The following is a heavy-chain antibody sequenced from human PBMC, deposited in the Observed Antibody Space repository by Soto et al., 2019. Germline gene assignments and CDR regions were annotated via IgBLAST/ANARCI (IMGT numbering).Heavy chain of an antibody. CDR1: GDSVSSNSAA. Sequence: SQTLSLTCAISGDSVSSNSAAWNWIRQSPSRGLEWLGRTYYRSKWYHDYAPSVKSRITINPDTSKDHFSLQLNSMTPEDTAVYYCARERGVLSEAFDIWGRGTMVTVSS. CDR2: TYYRSKWYH. D-gene: IGHD3-16*02. J-gene: IGHJ3*02. CDR3: ARERGVLSEAFDI. V-gene: IGHV6-1*01.